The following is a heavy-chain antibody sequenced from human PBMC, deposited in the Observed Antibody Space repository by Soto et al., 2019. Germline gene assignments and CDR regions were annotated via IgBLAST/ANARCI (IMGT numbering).Heavy chain of an antibody. CDR2: TYHSGNP. CDR3: ARGEERVAMSSGD. V-gene: IGHV4-30-2*01. J-gene: IGHJ4*02. D-gene: IGHD2-15*01. Sequence: PSETLSLTCDVSGDTISTGGYTWAWIRQPPGKALEWIGHTYHSGNPYYNPSLKSRVTISVDTSKNQFSLKMSSVTAADTAVYYCARGEERVAMSSGDWGQGTLVTISS. CDR1: GDTISTGGYT.